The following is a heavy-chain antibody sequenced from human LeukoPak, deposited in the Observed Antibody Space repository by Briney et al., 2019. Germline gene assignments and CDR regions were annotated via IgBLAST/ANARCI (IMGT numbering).Heavy chain of an antibody. V-gene: IGHV4-34*12. CDR1: GGSFSGYY. D-gene: IGHD6-13*01. J-gene: IGHJ3*02. Sequence: SETLSLTCAVYGGSFSGYYRSWIRQPPGKGLEWIGEIVYSGNTKYNPSLKSRVTISVDTSKNQFSLNLTSVTAADTAVYYCARFGSSTWYKGAFDIWGQGTMVTVAS. CDR3: ARFGSSTWYKGAFDI. CDR2: IVYSGNT.